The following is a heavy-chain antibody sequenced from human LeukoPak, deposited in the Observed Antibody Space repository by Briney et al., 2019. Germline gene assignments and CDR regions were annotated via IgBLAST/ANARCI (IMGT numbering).Heavy chain of an antibody. J-gene: IGHJ6*03. CDR3: AMSIAARREVWYYYYYMNV. CDR1: GGSISSYY. V-gene: IGHV4-59*01. Sequence: SETLSLTCTVSGGSISSYYWSWIRQPPGKGLEWIGYIYYSGSTNYNPSLKSRVTISVDTSKNQFSLKLSSVTAADTAVYYCAMSIAARREVWYYYYYMNVWGQGTTVTVSS. D-gene: IGHD6-6*01. CDR2: IYYSGST.